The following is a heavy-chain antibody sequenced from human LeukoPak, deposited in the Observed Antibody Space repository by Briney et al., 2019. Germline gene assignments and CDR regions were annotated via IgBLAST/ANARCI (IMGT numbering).Heavy chain of an antibody. CDR2: ISGSGGRT. Sequence: GGAPRLFSATSGVTFSSYAMSWVRQAPGKGLEAVSAISGSGGRTYYADSVKGRFTISRDNSKNTLYLQMNSLRAEDTAVYYCAKGRLGGATYEFDYWGQGTLVTVSS. V-gene: IGHV3-23*01. CDR3: AKGRLGGATYEFDY. CDR1: GVTFSSYA. J-gene: IGHJ4*02. D-gene: IGHD1-26*01.